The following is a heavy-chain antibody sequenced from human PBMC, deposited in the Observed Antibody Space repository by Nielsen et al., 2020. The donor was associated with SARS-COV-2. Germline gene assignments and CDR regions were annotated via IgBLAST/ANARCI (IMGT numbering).Heavy chain of an antibody. Sequence: PVQRLEWVAVISHDGENDFYVESEKGRFTVSRDNSKNTVYLQVNSLRAEDSAVYYCVKDVMRATATTVFNYYGLDVWGPGTTVSVSS. J-gene: IGHJ6*02. CDR2: ISHDGEND. CDR3: VKDVMRATATTVFNYYGLDV. V-gene: IGHV3-30*18. D-gene: IGHD4-17*01.